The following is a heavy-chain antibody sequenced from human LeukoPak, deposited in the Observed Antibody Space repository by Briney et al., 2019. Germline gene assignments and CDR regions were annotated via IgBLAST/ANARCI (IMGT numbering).Heavy chain of an antibody. V-gene: IGHV3-23*01. CDR2: ISAGGAST. D-gene: IGHD3-22*01. Sequence: GGSLRLSCAASGSTFSSTGMTWVRQAPGKGLEWVSRISAGGASTYYADSVKGRFTISRDNSRDTLYLQMNSLRAEDTAVYYCARMWLLSYYIDFWGKGTTVTVS. J-gene: IGHJ6*03. CDR1: GSTFSSTG. CDR3: ARMWLLSYYIDF.